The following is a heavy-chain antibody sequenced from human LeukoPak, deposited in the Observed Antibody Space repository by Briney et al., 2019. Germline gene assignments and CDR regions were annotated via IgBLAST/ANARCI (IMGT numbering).Heavy chain of an antibody. J-gene: IGHJ4*02. CDR3: ARVSTTVAGSDYLDY. V-gene: IGHV3-72*01. CDR2: IRKRPNSYTT. CDR1: GFTFSDHF. Sequence: GGSLRLSCAASGFTFSDHFMDWVRQAPGRGLEWVGRIRKRPNSYTTEYAASVQGRFAISRDDSKNSLYLQMNSLKTEDTAVYYCARVSTTVAGSDYLDYWGQGTQVTISS. D-gene: IGHD6-19*01.